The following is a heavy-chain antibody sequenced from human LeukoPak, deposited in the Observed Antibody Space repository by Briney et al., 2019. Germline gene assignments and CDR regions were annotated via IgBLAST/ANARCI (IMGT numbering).Heavy chain of an antibody. D-gene: IGHD3-10*01. CDR3: GRHRSGSGTYFIDY. V-gene: IGHV3-7*01. CDR1: GFTFSSYS. J-gene: IGHJ4*02. CDR2: MKKDGSET. Sequence: GGSLRLSCVVSGFTFSSYSMIWVRQAPGKGLQWVANMKKDGSETKYVDFVKGQFAISRDNAKNSLYLQMNSLRAEDTAVYYCGRHRSGSGTYFIDYWGQGTLVRVSS.